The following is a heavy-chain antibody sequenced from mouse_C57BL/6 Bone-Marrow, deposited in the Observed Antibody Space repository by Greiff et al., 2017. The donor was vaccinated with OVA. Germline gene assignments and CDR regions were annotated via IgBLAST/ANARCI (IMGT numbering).Heavy chain of an antibody. V-gene: IGHV10-3*01. Sequence: EVQLVESGGGLVQPKGSLKLSCAASGFTFNTYAMHWVRQAPGKGLEWVARIRSKSSNYATYYADSVKDRFTISRDDSQSMLYLQMNNMKTEDTAMYYCVGEIERYGSSYWYFDVWGWGTAVTVTA. CDR2: IRSKSSNYAT. CDR3: VGEIERYGSSYWYFDV. CDR1: GFTFNTYA. D-gene: IGHD1-1*01. J-gene: IGHJ1*01.